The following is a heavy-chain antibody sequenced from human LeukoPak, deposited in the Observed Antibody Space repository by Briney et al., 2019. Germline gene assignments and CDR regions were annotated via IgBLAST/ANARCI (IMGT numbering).Heavy chain of an antibody. CDR1: GFTFSSYA. J-gene: IGHJ4*02. CDR3: AKDNRIAVAGAPGVLDY. V-gene: IGHV3-30*04. D-gene: IGHD6-19*01. Sequence: GRSLRLSCAASGFTFSSYAMHWVRQAPGKGLEWVAVMSYDGSNKYYADSVKGRFTISRDNSKNTLYLQMNSLRAEDTAVYYCAKDNRIAVAGAPGVLDYWGQGTLVTVSS. CDR2: MSYDGSNK.